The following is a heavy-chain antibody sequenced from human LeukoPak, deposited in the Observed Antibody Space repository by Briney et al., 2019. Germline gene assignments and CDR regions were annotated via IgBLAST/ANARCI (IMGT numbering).Heavy chain of an antibody. V-gene: IGHV6-1*01. D-gene: IGHD3-22*01. CDR3: ARTFYYHSSDYYGAYYFDY. CDR1: GDSVSSNSAA. Sequence: SQTLSLTCAISGDSVSSNSAAWNWIRQSPSRGLEWLGRTYFRSKWYSDYAPSVKSRIIINPDTSKNQFSLQLNSVTPEDTAVYYYARTFYYHSSDYYGAYYFDYWGQGTLVTVSS. J-gene: IGHJ4*02. CDR2: TYFRSKWYS.